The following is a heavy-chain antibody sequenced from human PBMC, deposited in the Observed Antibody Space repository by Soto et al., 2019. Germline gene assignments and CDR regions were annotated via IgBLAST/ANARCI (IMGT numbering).Heavy chain of an antibody. J-gene: IGHJ3*02. CDR3: ANTAPETLVVPAAINAFDI. CDR1: GFTFSSYA. V-gene: IGHV3-23*01. CDR2: ISGSGGNT. D-gene: IGHD2-2*02. Sequence: GGSLRLSCAASGFTFSSYAMSWVRQAPGKGLEWVSAISGSGGNTYYADSVKGRFTISRDNSKNTLYLQMNSLRAEDTAVYFCANTAPETLVVPAAINAFDIWGQGTMVTVSS.